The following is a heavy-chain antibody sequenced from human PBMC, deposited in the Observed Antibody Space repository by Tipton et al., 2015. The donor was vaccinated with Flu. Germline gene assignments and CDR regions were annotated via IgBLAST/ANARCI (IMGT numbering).Heavy chain of an antibody. Sequence: GLVKPSQTLSLTCAISGDSVSSNSASWNWIRQSPSRGLEWLGRTYYRSKWYNDYAVSVKSRITINPDTSKNQFSLQLNSVTPEDTAVYYCARGTGYCSSTSCFHGMDVWGQGTPVTVSS. D-gene: IGHD2-2*01. CDR3: ARGTGYCSSTSCFHGMDV. CDR2: TYYRSKWYN. V-gene: IGHV6-1*01. J-gene: IGHJ6*02. CDR1: GDSVSSNSAS.